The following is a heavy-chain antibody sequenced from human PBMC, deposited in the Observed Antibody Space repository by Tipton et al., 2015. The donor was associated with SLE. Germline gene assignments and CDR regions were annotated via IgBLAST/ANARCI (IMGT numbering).Heavy chain of an antibody. CDR2: IYYSGST. CDR3: ASMGGQQLVPDAFDI. Sequence: TLSLTCTVSGGSISSSSYYWGWIRQHPGKGLEWIGYIYYSGSTYYNPSLKSRVTISVDTSKNQFSLKLSSVTAADTAVYYCASMGGQQLVPDAFDIWGQGTMVTVSS. J-gene: IGHJ3*02. V-gene: IGHV4-31*03. CDR1: GGSISSSSYY. D-gene: IGHD6-13*01.